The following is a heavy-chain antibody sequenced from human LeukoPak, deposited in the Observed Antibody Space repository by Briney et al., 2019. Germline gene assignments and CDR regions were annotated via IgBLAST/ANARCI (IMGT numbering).Heavy chain of an antibody. CDR3: VRDENYGIYINFDF. CDR1: GYSFILHG. CDR2: ISPYNGNT. V-gene: IGHV1-18*01. J-gene: IGHJ4*02. D-gene: IGHD4-17*01. Sequence: GASVKVSCKASGYSFILHGISWVRQAPGEGPEWMGWISPYNGNTNYAQKFQGRLTLTTDTSTSTASMELRSLTSDDTAVYYCVRDENYGIYINFDFWGQGTLVTVSS.